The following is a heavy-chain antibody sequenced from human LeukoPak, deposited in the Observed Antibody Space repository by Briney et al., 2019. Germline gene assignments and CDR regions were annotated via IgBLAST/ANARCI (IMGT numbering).Heavy chain of an antibody. J-gene: IGHJ4*02. CDR1: GGTFSSYA. CDR3: ASSRARFGELISYYFDY. V-gene: IGHV1-69*13. D-gene: IGHD3-10*01. CDR2: IIPIFGTA. Sequence: SVKVSCKASGGTFSSYAISWVRQAPGQGLEWMGGIIPIFGTANYAQKFQGRVTITADESTSTAYMELSSLRSEDTAVYYCASSRARFGELISYYFDYWGQGTLVTVSS.